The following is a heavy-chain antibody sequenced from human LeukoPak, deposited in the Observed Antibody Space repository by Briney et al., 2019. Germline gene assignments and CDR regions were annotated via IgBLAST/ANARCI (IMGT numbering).Heavy chain of an antibody. CDR1: GYTFTSYG. D-gene: IGHD2-2*01. CDR2: ISAYNGNT. V-gene: IGHV1-18*01. Sequence: ASVKVSCKASGYTFTSYGISWVRQAPGQGLEWMGWISAYNGNTNYAQKLQGRVTTTTDTSTSTAYMELRSLRSDDTAVYYCARDCSSTSCYLGLDYWGQGTLVTVSS. J-gene: IGHJ4*02. CDR3: ARDCSSTSCYLGLDY.